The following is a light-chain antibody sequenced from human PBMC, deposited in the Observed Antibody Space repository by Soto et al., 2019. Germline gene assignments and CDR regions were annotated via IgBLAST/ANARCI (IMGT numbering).Light chain of an antibody. CDR1: QSISGY. J-gene: IGKJ1*01. CDR2: ATS. V-gene: IGKV1-39*01. CDR3: QQSDSSPPT. Sequence: DIQMTQSPSSLSASVGDRVTITCRASQSISGYLNWYQQKPGRAPNLLIYATSSLQGGVPSRFSGSGSGTYFTLTMSSLQPEDIATYYCQQSDSSPPTFDQGTKVEI.